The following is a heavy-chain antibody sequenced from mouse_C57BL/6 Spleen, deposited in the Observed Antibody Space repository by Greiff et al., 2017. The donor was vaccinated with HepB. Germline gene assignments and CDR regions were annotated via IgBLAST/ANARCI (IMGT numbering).Heavy chain of an antibody. J-gene: IGHJ4*01. V-gene: IGHV1-7*01. CDR1: GYTFTSYW. D-gene: IGHD2-4*01. CDR3: ARRSVYYENAMDY. Sequence: QVHVKQSGAELAKPGASVKLSCKASGYTFTSYWMHWVKQRPGQGLEWIGYINPSSGYTKYNQKFKDKATLTADKSSSTAYMQLSSLTYEDSAVYYCARRSVYYENAMDYWGQGTSVTVSS. CDR2: INPSSGYT.